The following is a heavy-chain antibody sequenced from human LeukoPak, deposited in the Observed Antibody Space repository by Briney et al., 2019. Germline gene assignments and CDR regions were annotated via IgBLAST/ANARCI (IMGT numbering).Heavy chain of an antibody. CDR2: IFYTGST. D-gene: IGHD6-6*01. CDR1: GGSISNYY. CDR3: AREGTSSSSSPIDH. J-gene: IGHJ4*02. V-gene: IGHV4-59*01. Sequence: SETLSLTCTVSGGSISNYYWNWIRRTPGRGLEWIGYIFYTGSTSYNPSLKSRVTISVDASKSQISLNLTSVTAADTAVYFCAREGTSSSSSPIDHWGQGTLVTVSS.